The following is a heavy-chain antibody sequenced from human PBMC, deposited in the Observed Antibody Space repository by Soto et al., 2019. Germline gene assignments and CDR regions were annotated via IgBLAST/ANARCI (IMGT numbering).Heavy chain of an antibody. CDR3: AGERTLGYGMDV. CDR1: GGSISSSNW. D-gene: IGHD2-15*01. CDR2: IYHSGST. Sequence: SETLSLTCAVSGGSISSSNWWSWVRQPPGKGLEWIGEIYHSGSTNYNPPLKSRVTISVDKSKNQFSLKLSSVTAADTAVYYCAGERTLGYGMDVWGQGTTVTVSS. J-gene: IGHJ6*02. V-gene: IGHV4-4*02.